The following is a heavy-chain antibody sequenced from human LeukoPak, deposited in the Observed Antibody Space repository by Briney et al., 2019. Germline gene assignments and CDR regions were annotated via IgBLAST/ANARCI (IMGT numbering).Heavy chain of an antibody. CDR2: INHSGST. J-gene: IGHJ4*02. D-gene: IGHD3-22*01. V-gene: IGHV4-34*01. Sequence: SETLSLTCAVYGGSFSGYYWSWIRQPPGKGLEWIGEINHSGSTNYNPSLKSRVTISVDTSKNQFSLKLSSATAADTAVYYCARGNGKKYYYDSSGYPYYFDYWGQGTLVTVSS. CDR1: GGSFSGYY. CDR3: ARGNGKKYYYDSSGYPYYFDY.